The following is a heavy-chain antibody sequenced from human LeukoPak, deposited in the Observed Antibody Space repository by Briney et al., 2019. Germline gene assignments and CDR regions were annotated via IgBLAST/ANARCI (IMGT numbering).Heavy chain of an antibody. J-gene: IGHJ4*02. CDR3: ARESQRRITMIVPGDY. CDR1: GGSISSGGYY. V-gene: IGHV4-39*02. Sequence: RPSETLSLTCTVSGGSISSGGYYWGWIRQPPGKGLEWIGSIYYSGSTYYNPSLKSRVTISVDTSKNQFSLKLSSVTAADTAVYYCARESQRRITMIVPGDYWGQGTLVTVSS. CDR2: IYYSGST. D-gene: IGHD3-22*01.